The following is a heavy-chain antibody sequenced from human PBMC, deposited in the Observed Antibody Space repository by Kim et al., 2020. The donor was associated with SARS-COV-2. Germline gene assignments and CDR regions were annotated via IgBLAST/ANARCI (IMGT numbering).Heavy chain of an antibody. CDR2: INAGNGNT. CDR1: GYTFTSYA. J-gene: IGHJ4*02. D-gene: IGHD3-3*01. V-gene: IGHV1-3*01. Sequence: ASVKVSCKASGYTFTSYAMHWVRQAPGQRLEWMGWINAGNGNTKYSQKFQGRVTITRDTSASTAYMELSSLRSEDTAVYYCARATITIFGVDPHFFDYWGQGTLVTVSS. CDR3: ARATITIFGVDPHFFDY.